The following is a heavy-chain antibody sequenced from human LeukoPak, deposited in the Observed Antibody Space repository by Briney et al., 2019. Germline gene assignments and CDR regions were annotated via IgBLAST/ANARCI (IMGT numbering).Heavy chain of an antibody. CDR2: ISSSSSTI. D-gene: IGHD3-10*01. V-gene: IGHV3-48*01. Sequence: GGSLRLSCAASGFTFSSYSMNWVRQAPGKGLEWVSYISSSSSTIYYADSVKGRFTISRDNAKNSLYLQMNSLRAEDTAIYYCAKLTSASGAYGVDVWGQGTTVTVSS. CDR3: AKLTSASGAYGVDV. J-gene: IGHJ6*02. CDR1: GFTFSSYS.